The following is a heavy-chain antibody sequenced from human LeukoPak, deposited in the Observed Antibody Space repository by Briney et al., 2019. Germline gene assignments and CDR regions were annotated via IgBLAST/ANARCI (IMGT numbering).Heavy chain of an antibody. CDR3: VRDPGSDTIHWYFDL. J-gene: IGHJ2*01. CDR2: ICPDARRT. V-gene: IGHV3-74*01. Sequence: GGSLRLSCAASGFTVTATCMHWVRQAPGKGLMWVSRICPDARRTGYADSVEGRFSTSTDHAKSTLYLQMNSLRAEDSTLYYCVRDPGSDTIHWYFDLWGRGTLVAVSS. D-gene: IGHD3-9*01. CDR1: GFTVTATC.